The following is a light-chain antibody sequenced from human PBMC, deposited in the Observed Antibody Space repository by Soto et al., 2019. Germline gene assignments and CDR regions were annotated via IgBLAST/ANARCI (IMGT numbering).Light chain of an antibody. Sequence: QSVLTQPPSVSAAPGQKVTISCSGSSSNIGHNYVCWYQQFPGTAPKLLIYDNDKRPSGIPDRFSGSKSSTSATLDITGLQTGDEADYYCGTWDSSLSVGVFGGGTKLTFL. V-gene: IGLV1-51*01. CDR3: GTWDSSLSVGV. CDR2: DND. J-gene: IGLJ2*01. CDR1: SSNIGHNY.